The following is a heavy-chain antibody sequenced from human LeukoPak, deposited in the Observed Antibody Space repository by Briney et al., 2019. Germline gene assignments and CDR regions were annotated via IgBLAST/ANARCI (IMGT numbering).Heavy chain of an antibody. Sequence: GGSLRLSCAASGFTFSSYAMSWVRQAPGKGLEWVSAISGSGGSTYYADSVKGRFTISRGNSKNTLYLQMNSLRAEDTAVYYCAKDLYSSSWYLSPHYFDYWGQGTLVTVSS. CDR1: GFTFSSYA. CDR3: AKDLYSSSWYLSPHYFDY. J-gene: IGHJ4*02. D-gene: IGHD6-13*01. CDR2: ISGSGGST. V-gene: IGHV3-23*01.